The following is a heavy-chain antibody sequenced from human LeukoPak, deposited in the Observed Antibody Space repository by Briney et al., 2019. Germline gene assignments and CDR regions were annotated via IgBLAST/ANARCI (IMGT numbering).Heavy chain of an antibody. V-gene: IGHV3-21*01. CDR1: GFTFSSYG. J-gene: IGHJ6*03. D-gene: IGHD5-12*01. CDR3: ARDPYSGHYGNDYYYYMDV. CDR2: ISPSYGST. Sequence: GGSLRLSCAASGFTFSSYGLSWVRQAPGKGLEWVSSISPSYGSTYYADSVKGRFTISRDNAKSSLYLQMNNLRAEDTAVYYCARDPYSGHYGNDYYYYMDVWGKGTTVTVSS.